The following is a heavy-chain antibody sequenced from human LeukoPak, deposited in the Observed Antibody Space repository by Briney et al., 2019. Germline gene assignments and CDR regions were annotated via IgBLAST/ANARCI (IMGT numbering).Heavy chain of an antibody. CDR1: GFTFSSYA. Sequence: GGSLRLSCAASGFTFSSYAMHWVRQAPGKGLEWVAVISYDGSNKYYADSVKGRFTISRDNSKNTLYLQMNSLRAEDTAVYYCAKDGGSGLYFDYWGQGTLVTVSS. V-gene: IGHV3-30*04. CDR3: AKDGGSGLYFDY. CDR2: ISYDGSNK. D-gene: IGHD6-19*01. J-gene: IGHJ4*02.